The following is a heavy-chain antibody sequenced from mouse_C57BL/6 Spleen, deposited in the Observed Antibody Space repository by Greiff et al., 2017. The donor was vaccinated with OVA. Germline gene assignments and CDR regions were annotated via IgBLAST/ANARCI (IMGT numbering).Heavy chain of an antibody. CDR3: ARRGNDYSWFAY. CDR2: INPGSGGT. Sequence: VQLVESGAELVRPGTSVKVSCKASGYAFTNYLIEWVKQRPGQGLEWIGVINPGSGGTNYNEKFKGKATLTADKSSSTAYMQLSSLTSEDSAVYFCARRGNDYSWFAYWGQGTLVTVSA. J-gene: IGHJ3*01. D-gene: IGHD2-4*01. V-gene: IGHV1-54*01. CDR1: GYAFTNYL.